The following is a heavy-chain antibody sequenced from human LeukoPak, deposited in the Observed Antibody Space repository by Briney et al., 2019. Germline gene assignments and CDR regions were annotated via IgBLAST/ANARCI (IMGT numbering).Heavy chain of an antibody. Sequence: ASVKVSCKASGYTFTSYGISWVRQASGQGLEWMGWISAYNGNTNYAQKLQGRVTMTTDTSTSTAYMELRSLRSDDTAVYYCARANRVRYYYDSSGTDYYMDVWGKGTTVTVSS. CDR2: ISAYNGNT. V-gene: IGHV1-18*01. J-gene: IGHJ6*03. D-gene: IGHD3-22*01. CDR3: ARANRVRYYYDSSGTDYYMDV. CDR1: GYTFTSYG.